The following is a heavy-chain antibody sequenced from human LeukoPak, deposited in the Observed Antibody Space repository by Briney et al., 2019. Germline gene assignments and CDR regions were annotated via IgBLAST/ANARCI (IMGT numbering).Heavy chain of an antibody. CDR3: ATGYDSSGYWSAY. J-gene: IGHJ4*02. V-gene: IGHV3-9*01. D-gene: IGHD3-22*01. CDR1: GFTFDDYA. Sequence: GGSLRLSCAASGFTFDDYAMHWVRQAPGKGLEWVSGISWNSGSIGYADSVKGRFTISRDNAKNSLYLQMNSLRAEDTALYYCATGYDSSGYWSAYWGQGTLDTVSS. CDR2: ISWNSGSI.